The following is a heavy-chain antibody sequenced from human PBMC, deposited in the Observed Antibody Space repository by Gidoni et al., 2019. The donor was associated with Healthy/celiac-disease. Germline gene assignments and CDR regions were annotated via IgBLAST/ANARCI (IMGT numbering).Heavy chain of an antibody. J-gene: IGHJ3*02. CDR1: GRTFSSYA. V-gene: IGHV1-69*06. D-gene: IGHD3-10*01. Sequence: QVQLVQSGAEVKKPGSSVKVSCKASGRTFSSYAISWVRQAPGQGLEWMGGIIPIFGTANYAQKCQGRVTITADKSTSTAYMELSSLRSEDTAVYYCARGFGELFSDAFDIWGQGTMVTVSS. CDR3: ARGFGELFSDAFDI. CDR2: IIPIFGTA.